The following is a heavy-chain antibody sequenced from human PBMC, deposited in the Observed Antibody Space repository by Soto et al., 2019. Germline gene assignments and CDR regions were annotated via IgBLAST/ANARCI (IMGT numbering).Heavy chain of an antibody. D-gene: IGHD2-2*01. CDR1: GFTFSSYE. CDR2: ISSSGSTI. CDR3: ARGIWGVVVPAATRDEYFQH. J-gene: IGHJ1*01. V-gene: IGHV3-48*03. Sequence: GGSLRLSCAASGFTFSSYEMNWVRQAPGKGLEWVSYISSSGSTIYYADSVKGRFTISRDNAKNSLYLQMNSLRAEDTAVYYCARGIWGVVVPAATRDEYFQHWGQGTLVTVSS.